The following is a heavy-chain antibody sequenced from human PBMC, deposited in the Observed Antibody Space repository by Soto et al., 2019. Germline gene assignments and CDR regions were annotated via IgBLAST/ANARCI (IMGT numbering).Heavy chain of an antibody. J-gene: IGHJ4*02. CDR1: GGSISSGDYY. D-gene: IGHD3-22*01. CDR2: IYYSGST. V-gene: IGHV4-30-4*01. CDR3: ARVDNYYDSSGQDY. Sequence: PSETLSLTCTVSGGSISSGDYYWSWIRQPPGKGLEWIGHIYYSGSTYYNPSLKSRVTISVDTSKNQFSLKLSSVTAAGTAVYYCARVDNYYDSSGQDYWGQGTLVTVSS.